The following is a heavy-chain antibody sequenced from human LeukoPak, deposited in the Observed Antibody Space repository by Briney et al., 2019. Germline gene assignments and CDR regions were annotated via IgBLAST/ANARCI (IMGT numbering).Heavy chain of an antibody. CDR2: INPNSGGT. V-gene: IGHV1-2*02. CDR1: GYTFTGYY. Sequence: ASVKVSCKASGYTFTGYYMHWVRQAPGQGLEWMGWINPNSGGTNYAQKFQGRVTTPRDTSISTAYMELSRLRSDDTAVYYCARSRYCSSTSCYRAAFDIWGQGTMVTVSS. D-gene: IGHD2-2*02. J-gene: IGHJ3*02. CDR3: ARSRYCSSTSCYRAAFDI.